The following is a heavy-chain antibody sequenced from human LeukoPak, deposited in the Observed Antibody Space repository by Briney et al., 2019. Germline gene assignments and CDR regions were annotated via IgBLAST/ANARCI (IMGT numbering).Heavy chain of an antibody. CDR2: INPSGGDP. Sequence: ASVKVSCKASGFTFTTSYMHWVRQAPGQGLEWMGVINPSGGDPTYAQRFRNRVTMTGDMSTSTVYMELSSLRSDDTAMYYCARDSRSGWFSPDYWGQGTLVTVSS. CDR1: GFTFTTSY. CDR3: ARDSRSGWFSPDY. V-gene: IGHV1-46*01. D-gene: IGHD6-19*01. J-gene: IGHJ4*02.